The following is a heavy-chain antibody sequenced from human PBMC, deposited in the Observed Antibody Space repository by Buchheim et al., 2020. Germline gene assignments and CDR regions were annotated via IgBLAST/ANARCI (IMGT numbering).Heavy chain of an antibody. CDR1: GFTFSNFA. V-gene: IGHV3-23*01. Sequence: VQLLESGGGLVQPGGSLRLSCAASGFTFSNFAMSWVRQAPGKGLEWVSAISGSGGRTYYADSVKGRFAISRDNSKNALYLQLNSLRAEDTAVYFCAKDGTHYGDYGFDYWGQGIL. J-gene: IGHJ4*02. CDR3: AKDGTHYGDYGFDY. CDR2: ISGSGGRT. D-gene: IGHD4-17*01.